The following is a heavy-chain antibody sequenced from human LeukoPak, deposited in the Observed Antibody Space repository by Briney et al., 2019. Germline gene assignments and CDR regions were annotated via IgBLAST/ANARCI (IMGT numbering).Heavy chain of an antibody. V-gene: IGHV4-34*01. CDR2: INHSGSA. Sequence: SETLSLTCAVSGGSFSGYYWTWIRQPPGKGLEWIGEINHSGSANYNPSLKSRVTISLDTSKNQFSLKLTSVTAADTAVYYCARGQGTVTTHWGQGTLVTVSS. D-gene: IGHD4-17*01. J-gene: IGHJ4*02. CDR3: ARGQGTVTTH. CDR1: GGSFSGYY.